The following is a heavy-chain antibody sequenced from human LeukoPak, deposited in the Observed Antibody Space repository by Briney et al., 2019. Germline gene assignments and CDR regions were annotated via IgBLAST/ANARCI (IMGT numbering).Heavy chain of an antibody. D-gene: IGHD1-26*01. V-gene: IGHV3-23*01. Sequence: GGSLRLSCAASKFAFSSYSMSWVRHAPWKGREWILAISGGGGNTYYADSVKGRFTISRDNSKNTLYLQMNSLRAEDTAVYYCGKNRYSGSLSPFDIWGQGTMVTVSS. CDR1: KFAFSSYS. CDR3: GKNRYSGSLSPFDI. CDR2: ISGGGGNT. J-gene: IGHJ3*02.